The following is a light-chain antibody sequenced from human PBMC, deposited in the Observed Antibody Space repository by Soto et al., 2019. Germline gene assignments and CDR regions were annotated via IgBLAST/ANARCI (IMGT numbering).Light chain of an antibody. CDR1: SSNIGAGYD. J-gene: IGLJ1*01. CDR2: ANT. Sequence: QSVLTQPPPVSGAPGQRLTISCTGSSSNIGAGYDVHWYQQLPGTAPKLLIYANTARPSGVPARFSGSKSGTSASLAINGLQTEDEADYYCQSYDSSLRGSVFGTGTKVTVL. V-gene: IGLV1-40*01. CDR3: QSYDSSLRGSV.